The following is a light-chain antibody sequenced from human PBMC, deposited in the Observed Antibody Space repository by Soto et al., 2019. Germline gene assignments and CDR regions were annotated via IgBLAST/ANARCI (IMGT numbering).Light chain of an antibody. V-gene: IGKV1D-12*01. J-gene: IGKJ3*01. Sequence: DIQMTQSPSSVSASVGDRVTITCRASQGIYNWLAWYQQKPGKAPKLLISAVSNLQSGVPSRFSGSGYGTDFTLTISSLQPEDFATYYCHQANTFPLTLGPGTNVDIK. CDR1: QGIYNW. CDR3: HQANTFPLT. CDR2: AVS.